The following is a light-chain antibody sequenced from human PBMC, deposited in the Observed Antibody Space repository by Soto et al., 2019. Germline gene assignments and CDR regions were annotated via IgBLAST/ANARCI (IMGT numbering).Light chain of an antibody. V-gene: IGLV8-61*01. Sequence: QAVVTQEPSLSVSPGGTLTLTCGLTSGSVSTGHFPSWYQVTPGQPPRTLIYNTDSRSSGVPKRFSGSILGNKAALTITGAQADDESEYYCVLYMGGGVVSFGGGTQLTVL. J-gene: IGLJ2*01. CDR2: NTD. CDR1: SGSVSTGHF. CDR3: VLYMGGGVVS.